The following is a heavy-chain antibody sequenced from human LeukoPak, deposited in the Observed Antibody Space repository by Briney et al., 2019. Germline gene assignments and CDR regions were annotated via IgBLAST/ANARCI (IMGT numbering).Heavy chain of an antibody. CDR2: IHYSGTT. J-gene: IGHJ6*03. CDR1: GGSISSSSYY. D-gene: IGHD2-2*01. V-gene: IGHV4-39*01. CDR3: ARQYCSSPSCRYYYYYMDV. Sequence: PSQTLSLTCTVSGGSISSSSYYWGWIRQPPGKGLEWIGTIHYSGTTYYNGSLKSRFTMSVDTSKNQFSLKLSSVTAADTAVYYCARQYCSSPSCRYYYYYMDVWGKGTTVTVSS.